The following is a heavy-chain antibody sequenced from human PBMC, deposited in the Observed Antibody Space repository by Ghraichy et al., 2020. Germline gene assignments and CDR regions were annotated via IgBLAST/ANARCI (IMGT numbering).Heavy chain of an antibody. V-gene: IGHV3-30*18. J-gene: IGHJ6*02. CDR1: GFTFSSYG. D-gene: IGHD2-2*01. Sequence: GGSLRLSCAASGFTFSSYGMHWVRQAPGKGLEWVAVISYDGSNKYYADSVKGRFTISRDNSKNTLYLQMNSLRAEDTAVYYCAKDQARCSSTSCYAGAGFYYYGMDVWGQGTTVTVSS. CDR3: AKDQARCSSTSCYAGAGFYYYGMDV. CDR2: ISYDGSNK.